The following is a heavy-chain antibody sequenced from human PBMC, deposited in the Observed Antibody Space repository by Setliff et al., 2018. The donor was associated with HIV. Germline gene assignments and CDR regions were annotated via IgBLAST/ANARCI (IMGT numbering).Heavy chain of an antibody. CDR2: IYHSGST. J-gene: IGHJ4*02. CDR1: GYSISSGYY. Sequence: SETLSLTCTVSGYSISSGYYWGWIRQPPGKGLEWIGSIYHSGSTYYNPSLKSRVIISVDTSKNQFSLKLSSVTAADTAVYYCARAVGTTRTAFDYWGQGTLVTVSS. CDR3: ARAVGTTRTAFDY. D-gene: IGHD1-26*01. V-gene: IGHV4-38-2*02.